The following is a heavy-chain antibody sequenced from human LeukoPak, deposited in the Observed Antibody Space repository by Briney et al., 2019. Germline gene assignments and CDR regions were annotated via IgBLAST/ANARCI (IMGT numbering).Heavy chain of an antibody. J-gene: IGHJ4*02. V-gene: IGHV4-34*01. Sequence: SETLSLTFAVYGGSFSGYYWSWIRQPPGKGLEWIGEINHSGSTNYNPSLKSRVTISVDTSKNQFSLKLSSVTAADTAVYYCASRDDYGDYGAVGYWGQGTLVTVSS. CDR1: GGSFSGYY. CDR3: ASRDDYGDYGAVGY. D-gene: IGHD4-17*01. CDR2: INHSGST.